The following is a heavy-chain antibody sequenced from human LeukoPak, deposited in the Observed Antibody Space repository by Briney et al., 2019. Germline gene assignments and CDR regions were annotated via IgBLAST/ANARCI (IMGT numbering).Heavy chain of an antibody. Sequence: SETLSLTCTVSGGSISSSSYYWGWIRQPPGRGLEWIGSIYYSGSTYYNPSLKSRVTISVDTSKNQFSLQLSSVTAADTAVYYCARMSSGKTYYYYYMDVWGKGTTVTVSS. CDR3: ARMSSGKTYYYYYMDV. CDR1: GGSISSSSYY. J-gene: IGHJ6*03. V-gene: IGHV4-39*01. CDR2: IYYSGST. D-gene: IGHD6-19*01.